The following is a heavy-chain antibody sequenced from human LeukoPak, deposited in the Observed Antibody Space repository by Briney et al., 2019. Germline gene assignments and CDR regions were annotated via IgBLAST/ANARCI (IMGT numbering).Heavy chain of an antibody. CDR2: INPNSGGT. Sequence: ASVKVSCKASGYTFTGYYIHWVRQAPGQGLEWMGRINPNSGGTNYAQKFQGRVTMTRDTSITTAYMELSRLRSDDTAVYYCASWAGGSSWKQYYFDYWGQGTLVTVSS. CDR3: ASWAGGSSWKQYYFDY. D-gene: IGHD6-13*01. CDR1: GYTFTGYY. J-gene: IGHJ4*02. V-gene: IGHV1-2*06.